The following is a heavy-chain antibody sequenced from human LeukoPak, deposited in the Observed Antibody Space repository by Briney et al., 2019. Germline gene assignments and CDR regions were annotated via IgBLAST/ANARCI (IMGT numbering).Heavy chain of an antibody. J-gene: IGHJ4*02. Sequence: GGSLRLSCAASGFTFSSYAMSWVHQAPGKGLEWVSAISGSGGSTYYADSVKGRFTISRDNSKNTLYLQMNSLRAEDTAVYYCARDQDRAARSFGYWGQGTLVTVSS. D-gene: IGHD6-6*01. CDR3: ARDQDRAARSFGY. V-gene: IGHV3-23*01. CDR1: GFTFSSYA. CDR2: ISGSGGST.